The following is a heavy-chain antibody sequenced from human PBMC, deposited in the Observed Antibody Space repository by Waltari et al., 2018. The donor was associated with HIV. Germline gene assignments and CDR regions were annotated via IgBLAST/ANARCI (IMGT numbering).Heavy chain of an antibody. V-gene: IGHV4-38-2*02. CDR3: ARRSGEYWYFDL. D-gene: IGHD7-27*01. CDR2: MYHSGRT. CDR1: GYSISSGYY. Sequence: QVQLQESGPGLVKPSETLSLTCTVSGYSISSGYYWGWIRQPPGKGLEWIGSMYHSGRTNYNPSLKSRVTMSVDTSKNQFSLKLSSVTAADTAVYYCARRSGEYWYFDLWGRGTLVTVSS. J-gene: IGHJ2*01.